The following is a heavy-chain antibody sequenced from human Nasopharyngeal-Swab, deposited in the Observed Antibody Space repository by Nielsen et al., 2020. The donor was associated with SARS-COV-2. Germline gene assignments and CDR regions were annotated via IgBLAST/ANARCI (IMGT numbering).Heavy chain of an antibody. V-gene: IGHV3-30*18. CDR3: AKANVIFWFGQFKNDGFDI. J-gene: IGHJ3*02. Sequence: GESLKISCTASGFSFNNYGMHWVRQAPGKGLEWVAVISYEGSKKKYAESVEGLFTISRDFSKNTLYLQMNSLRPEDTAMYYCAKANVIFWFGQFKNDGFDIWGQGTMVVVSS. CDR1: GFSFNNYG. D-gene: IGHD3-10*01. CDR2: ISYEGSKK.